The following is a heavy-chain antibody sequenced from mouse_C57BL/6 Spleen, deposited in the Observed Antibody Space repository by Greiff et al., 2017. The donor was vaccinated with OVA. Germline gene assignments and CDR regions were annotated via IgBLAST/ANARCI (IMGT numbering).Heavy chain of an antibody. D-gene: IGHD1-1*01. CDR2: ISSGSSTI. CDR1: GFTFSDYG. J-gene: IGHJ4*01. CDR3: ARPYYYGSSYGEAMDY. Sequence: EVQLVESGGGLVKPGGSLKLSCAASGFTFSDYGMHWVRQAPEKGLEWVAYISSGSSTIYYADTVQGRFTISRDNAKNTLFLQMTSLRSEDTAMYYCARPYYYGSSYGEAMDYWGQGTSVTVSS. V-gene: IGHV5-17*01.